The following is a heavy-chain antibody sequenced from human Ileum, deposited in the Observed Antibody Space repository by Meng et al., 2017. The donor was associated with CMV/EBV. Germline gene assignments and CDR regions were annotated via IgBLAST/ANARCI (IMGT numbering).Heavy chain of an antibody. D-gene: IGHD3-22*01. J-gene: IGHJ4*02. Sequence: SETLSLTCAVYGGSFSGYYWSWIRQPPGKGLEWIGEINHSGSTNYNPSLKSRVTISVDTSKNHSSLKLSSVTAADTAVYYCARGFYYDSNGFDWGQGTLVTVSS. CDR1: GGSFSGYY. V-gene: IGHV4-34*01. CDR3: ARGFYYDSNGFD. CDR2: INHSGST.